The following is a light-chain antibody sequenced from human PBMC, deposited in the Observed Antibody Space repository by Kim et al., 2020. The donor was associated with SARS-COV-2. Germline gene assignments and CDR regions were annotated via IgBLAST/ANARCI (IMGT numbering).Light chain of an antibody. J-gene: IGKJ5*01. Sequence: DIQLTQSPSFLSASIGDRVTITCRASQGISSYLAWYQQKPGKAPKVLIYAASTLYSGVPSRFSGSESGTEFALTISSLQPEDFATYYCQQLSRNPPITFGQGTRLEIK. CDR2: AAS. CDR1: QGISSY. V-gene: IGKV1-9*01. CDR3: QQLSRNPPIT.